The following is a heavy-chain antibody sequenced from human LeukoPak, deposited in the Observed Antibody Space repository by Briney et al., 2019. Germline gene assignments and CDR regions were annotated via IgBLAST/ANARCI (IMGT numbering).Heavy chain of an antibody. CDR1: GFTFSTFA. CDR3: ARGGGDPIGHNYFDSSGYYPNDY. V-gene: IGHV3-21*01. Sequence: GGPLRLSCAASGFTFSTFAMIWVRQPPGKGLEWVSSIFPSGGEIHYADSMKGRFTISRDNAKNSLYLQMNSLRAEDTAVYYCARGGGDPIGHNYFDSSGYYPNDYWGQGTLVTVSS. CDR2: IFPSGGEI. J-gene: IGHJ4*02. D-gene: IGHD3-22*01.